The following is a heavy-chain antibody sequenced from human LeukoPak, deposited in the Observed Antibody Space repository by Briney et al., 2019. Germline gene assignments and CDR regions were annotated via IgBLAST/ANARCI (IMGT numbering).Heavy chain of an antibody. Sequence: ASVKVSCTASGGTFSSYAISWVRQAPGQGLEWMGIINPSGGSTSYAQKFQGRVTMTRDTSTSTVYMELSSLRSEDTAVYYCAREHNYYDSSGLDYWGQGTLVTVSS. CDR2: INPSGGST. CDR1: GGTFSSYA. D-gene: IGHD3-22*01. CDR3: AREHNYYDSSGLDY. J-gene: IGHJ4*02. V-gene: IGHV1-46*01.